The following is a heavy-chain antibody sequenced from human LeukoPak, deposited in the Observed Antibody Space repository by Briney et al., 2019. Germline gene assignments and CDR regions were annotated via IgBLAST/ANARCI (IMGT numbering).Heavy chain of an antibody. D-gene: IGHD3-22*01. V-gene: IGHV1-2*03. J-gene: IGHJ4*02. CDR3: ARKEDSSGYYYVDY. CDR1: GYTFTGYY. CDR2: INPNSGGT. Sequence: LGASVKVSCKDSGYTFTGYYMHWVRQAPGQGLEWMGWINPNSGGTNYAQKFQGRVTMTRDTSISTAYMELSRLRSDDTAVYYCARKEDSSGYYYVDYWGQGTLVTVSS.